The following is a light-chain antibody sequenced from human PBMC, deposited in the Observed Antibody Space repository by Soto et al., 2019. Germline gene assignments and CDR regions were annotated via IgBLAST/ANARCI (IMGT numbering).Light chain of an antibody. Sequence: EIVLTQSPATLSVSPGERATLSCRAIETIITNLALFQRKPGQPPRLLIYGSSTRATGVPDRFSGSGSGTEFTLIISSLQSEDVALYYCQQYSNWPPAITFGQGTRLEIK. CDR3: QQYSNWPPAIT. V-gene: IGKV3-15*01. J-gene: IGKJ5*01. CDR1: ETIITN. CDR2: GSS.